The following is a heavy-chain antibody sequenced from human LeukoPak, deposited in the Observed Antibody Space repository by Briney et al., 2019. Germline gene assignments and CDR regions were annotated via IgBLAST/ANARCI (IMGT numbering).Heavy chain of an antibody. CDR1: GFTFSSYA. V-gene: IGHV3-23*01. Sequence: GGSLRLSCAASGFTFSSYAMSWVRQAPGKGLEWVSAISGSGGSTYYADSVKGRFTISRDNSKNTLYLQMNSLRAEDTAVYYCAKGQLGFLEWLFHLFDYWGRGTLVTVSS. CDR2: ISGSGGST. CDR3: AKGQLGFLEWLFHLFDY. D-gene: IGHD3-3*01. J-gene: IGHJ4*02.